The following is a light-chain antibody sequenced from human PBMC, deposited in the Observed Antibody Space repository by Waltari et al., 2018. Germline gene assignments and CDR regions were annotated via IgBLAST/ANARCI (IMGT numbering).Light chain of an antibody. J-gene: IGLJ3*02. CDR2: KDT. V-gene: IGLV3-25*03. CDR1: ALPKQY. Sequence: SYELTQPPSVSVSPGQTARITCSGDALPKQYAYWYQQKPGKAPAVVIYKDTVRPSGIPDRFSGSRSAKTVTLTISGGRAEDEADYYCQSADSSGTYWVFGGGTKLTVL. CDR3: QSADSSGTYWV.